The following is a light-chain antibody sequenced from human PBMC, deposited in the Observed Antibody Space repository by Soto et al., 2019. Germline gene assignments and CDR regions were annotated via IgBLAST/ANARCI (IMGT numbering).Light chain of an antibody. CDR2: EGS. J-gene: IGLJ3*02. Sequence: QSALTQPASVSGSPGQSITISCTGTSSDVGSYTLVSWYQQHPGKAPKLMIYEGSKRPSGVSNRFSGSKSGNTASLTISALQAEDEADYYYCSYAGSSTWVFGGGTKLTVL. CDR3: CSYAGSSTWV. V-gene: IGLV2-23*01. CDR1: SSDVGSYTL.